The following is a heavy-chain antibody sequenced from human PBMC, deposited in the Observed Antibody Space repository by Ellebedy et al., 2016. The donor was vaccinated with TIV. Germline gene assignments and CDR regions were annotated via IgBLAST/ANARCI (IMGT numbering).Heavy chain of an antibody. Sequence: PGGSLRLSCAASGFTFSGYTMNWVRQAPGKGLEWVSSISTSSSYIYYADSLKGRFTISRDNAKNSLSLQMNSLRAEDTAVYYCASLAVAGSCWGQGTLVTVSS. CDR3: ASLAVAGSC. V-gene: IGHV3-21*01. CDR1: GFTFSGYT. J-gene: IGHJ4*02. D-gene: IGHD6-19*01. CDR2: ISTSSSYI.